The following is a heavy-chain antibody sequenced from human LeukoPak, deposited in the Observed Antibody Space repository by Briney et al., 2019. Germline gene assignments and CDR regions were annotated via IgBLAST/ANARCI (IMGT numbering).Heavy chain of an antibody. CDR3: ARAGSYRFDY. D-gene: IGHD3-16*02. Sequence: GGSLRLSWVGSGFTFSTSWVHWVRHAPGQGLVWLSRMNGDGGTINYVDSVKGRFTVSRDNAKNTLYLQMNSLGVEDTAIYYCARAGSYRFDYWGPGTQVTVSS. V-gene: IGHV3-74*01. CDR1: GFTFSTSW. J-gene: IGHJ4*02. CDR2: MNGDGGTI.